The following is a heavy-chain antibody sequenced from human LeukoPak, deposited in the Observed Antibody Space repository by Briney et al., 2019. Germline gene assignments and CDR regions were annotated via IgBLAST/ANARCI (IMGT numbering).Heavy chain of an antibody. Sequence: SETLSLTCTVSGGSISSYYWSWIRQPPGKGLKWIGYIFYSGSTNYNPSLRSRVTMSVDTSQNQFSLKLSSVTAADTAVCYCARAVSLVRGVIVYSFDYWGQGTLVTVSS. D-gene: IGHD3-10*01. V-gene: IGHV4-59*01. J-gene: IGHJ4*02. CDR2: IFYSGST. CDR3: ARAVSLVRGVIVYSFDY. CDR1: GGSISSYY.